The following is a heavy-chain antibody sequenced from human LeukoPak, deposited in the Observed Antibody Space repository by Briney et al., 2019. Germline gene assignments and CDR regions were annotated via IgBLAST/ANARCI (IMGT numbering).Heavy chain of an antibody. CDR3: ARVNYYDSSGSYLTH. Sequence: GESLKISCKGSGYSFTSYWIGWVRQMPGKGLEWTGIIYPGDSDTRYSPSFQGQVTISADKSISTAYLQWSSLEASDTAMYYCARVNYYDSSGSYLTHWGQGTLVTVSS. CDR1: GYSFTSYW. V-gene: IGHV5-51*01. CDR2: IYPGDSDT. J-gene: IGHJ4*02. D-gene: IGHD3-22*01.